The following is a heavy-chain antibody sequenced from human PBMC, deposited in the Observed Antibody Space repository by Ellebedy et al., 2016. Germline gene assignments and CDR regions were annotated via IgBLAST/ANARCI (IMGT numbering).Heavy chain of an antibody. CDR2: LSGSGPKT. J-gene: IGHJ2*01. CDR1: GFTFKTYA. CDR3: AKHETDGDYYFDL. D-gene: IGHD2-21*01. V-gene: IGHV3-23*01. Sequence: GRSLRLSXAASGFTFKTYAMSWVRQAPGEGLEWVSTLSGSGPKTYYADSVQGRFTISRDNSKSTLYLQMNSLRAEDTAVYYCAKHETDGDYYFDLWGRGTLVTVSS.